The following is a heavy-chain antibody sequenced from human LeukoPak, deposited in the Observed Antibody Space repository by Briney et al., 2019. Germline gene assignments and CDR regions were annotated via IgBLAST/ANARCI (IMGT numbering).Heavy chain of an antibody. CDR2: INPNSGGT. CDR1: GYTVTGHY. Sequence: ASVKVSCKASGYTVTGHYLHWVRQAPGQGLEWLGWINPNSGGTNYAQKFQGRVTMTRDTSINTAYMELSSLTSDDTAMYFCARDSYNGFSYSYHLDYWGQGTLVTVSS. J-gene: IGHJ4*02. V-gene: IGHV1-2*02. D-gene: IGHD5-24*01. CDR3: ARDSYNGFSYSYHLDY.